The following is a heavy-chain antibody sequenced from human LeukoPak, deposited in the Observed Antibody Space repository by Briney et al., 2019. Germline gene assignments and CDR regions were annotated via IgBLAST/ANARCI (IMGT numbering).Heavy chain of an antibody. J-gene: IGHJ6*03. V-gene: IGHV3-23*01. Sequence: PGGSLRLSCAASGFTFSSYAMTWVRQAPGKGLEWVSSVSSGGASTYYADSVKGRFTISRDNSMNTLYLQMYSLRAEDTAVYYCARLTIETVRYIDVWGTGTTVTVSS. CDR1: GFTFSSYA. CDR3: ARLTIETVRYIDV. D-gene: IGHD3-10*02. CDR2: VSSGGAST.